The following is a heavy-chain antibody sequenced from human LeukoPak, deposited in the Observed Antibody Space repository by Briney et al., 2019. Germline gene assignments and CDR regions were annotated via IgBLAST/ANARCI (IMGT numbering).Heavy chain of an antibody. CDR1: GYTFTSYA. D-gene: IGHD1-26*01. J-gene: IGHJ4*02. CDR3: ARDSGSGSNDY. CDR2: ISAGNGNT. V-gene: IGHV1-3*01. Sequence: ASVKVSCKASGYTFTSYAVHWVRQAPGQRLEWMGWISAGNGNTKYSQNFQGRVTFISNTSATTAFMELSSLRSEDTAVYYCARDSGSGSNDYWGQGTLVTVSS.